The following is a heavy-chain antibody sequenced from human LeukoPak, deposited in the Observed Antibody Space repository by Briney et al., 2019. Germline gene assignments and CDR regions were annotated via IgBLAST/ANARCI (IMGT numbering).Heavy chain of an antibody. CDR2: ISYDGSNK. J-gene: IGHJ4*02. Sequence: PGRSLRLSCAASGFTFSSYGMHWVRQAPGKGLEWVAVISYDGSNKYYADSVKGRFTISRDNAKNSLYLQMNSLRAEDTAVYYCARDRRGDSYGSHIFDYWGQGTLVTVSS. CDR3: ARDRRGDSYGSHIFDY. V-gene: IGHV3-30*03. D-gene: IGHD5-18*01. CDR1: GFTFSSYG.